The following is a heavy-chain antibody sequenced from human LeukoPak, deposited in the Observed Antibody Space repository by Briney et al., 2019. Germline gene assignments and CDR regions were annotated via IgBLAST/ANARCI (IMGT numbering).Heavy chain of an antibody. Sequence: GGSLRLSCIDSGFTFSSYWMSWVRQAPGKGLEWVSGISGGGVTTYYADSVKGRFTISRDNCKNTLYLQMNSLSADDTAIYYCARNQQLGGHSYYYYGMDVWGQGTTVTVSS. D-gene: IGHD3-16*01. CDR1: GFTFSSYW. V-gene: IGHV3-23*01. CDR3: ARNQQLGGHSYYYYGMDV. CDR2: ISGGGVTT. J-gene: IGHJ6*02.